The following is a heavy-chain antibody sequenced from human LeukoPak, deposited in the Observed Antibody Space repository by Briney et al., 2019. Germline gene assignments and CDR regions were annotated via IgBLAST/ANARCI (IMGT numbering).Heavy chain of an antibody. CDR2: IWNDGNRK. CDR3: ARALYSGGWYGMDV. J-gene: IGHJ6*02. CDR1: GFILSIYG. D-gene: IGHD6-19*01. Sequence: PGGSLRLSCEGSGFILSIYGIHWVRQAPGKGLERAAVIWNDGNRKYYADSVMGRFTISSDNSRSTVYLQMNSLRVDDTAVYYCARALYSGGWYGMDVWGQGTTVTVSS. V-gene: IGHV3-33*01.